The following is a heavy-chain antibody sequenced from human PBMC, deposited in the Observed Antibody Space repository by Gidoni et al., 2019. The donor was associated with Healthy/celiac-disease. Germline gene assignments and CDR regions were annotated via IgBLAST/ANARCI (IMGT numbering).Heavy chain of an antibody. D-gene: IGHD6-13*01. CDR3: AKDVMGGQLGVFDY. CDR2: ISGSGGST. CDR1: GFTFSSYA. J-gene: IGHJ4*02. V-gene: IGHV3-23*01. Sequence: EVQLLESGGGLVQPGGSLRLLCAASGFTFSSYAMSWVRQASGKGLEWVSAISGSGGSTYYADSLKGRFTISRDNSKNTLYLQMNSLRAEDTAVYYCAKDVMGGQLGVFDYWGQGTLVTVSS.